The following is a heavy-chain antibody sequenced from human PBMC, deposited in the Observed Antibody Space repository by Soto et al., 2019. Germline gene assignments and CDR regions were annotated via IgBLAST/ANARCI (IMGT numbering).Heavy chain of an antibody. CDR1: GGSFSGYY. J-gene: IGHJ4*02. Sequence: QVQLQQWGAGLLKPSETLSLTCAVYGGSFSGYYWSWIRQPPGKGLEWIGEIKHSGSTNYNPSLKGRVTISVDTSKNQFSLKLSSVTAADTAVYYCARVSDYIWGSYRYEDYWGQGTLVTVSS. CDR2: IKHSGST. V-gene: IGHV4-34*01. D-gene: IGHD3-16*02. CDR3: ARVSDYIWGSYRYEDY.